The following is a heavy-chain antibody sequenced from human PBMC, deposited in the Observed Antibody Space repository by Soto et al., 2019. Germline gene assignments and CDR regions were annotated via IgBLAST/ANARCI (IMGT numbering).Heavy chain of an antibody. Sequence: SETLSLTCAVSGGSISNENWWSWVREPPGKGLEWIGEIYHSGSTNYNPSLKSRVTISVDKSKNQLSLKLTSVTAADTAVYYCARERIAGYGMDVWGQGTTV. CDR1: GGSISNENW. V-gene: IGHV4-4*02. CDR3: ARERIAGYGMDV. CDR2: IYHSGST. D-gene: IGHD6-6*01. J-gene: IGHJ6*02.